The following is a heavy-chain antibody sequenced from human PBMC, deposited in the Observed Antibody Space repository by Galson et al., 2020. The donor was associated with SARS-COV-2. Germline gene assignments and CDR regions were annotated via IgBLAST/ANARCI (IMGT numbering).Heavy chain of an antibody. Sequence: ASVKVSCKASGYTFTSYGISWVRQAPGQGLEWMGWISAYNGNTNYAQKLQGRVTMTTDTSTSTAYMELRSLRSDDTAVYYCARENYDSSGYSKGFDYWGQGTLVTVSS. J-gene: IGHJ4*02. D-gene: IGHD3-22*01. CDR3: ARENYDSSGYSKGFDY. V-gene: IGHV1-18*01. CDR2: ISAYNGNT. CDR1: GYTFTSYG.